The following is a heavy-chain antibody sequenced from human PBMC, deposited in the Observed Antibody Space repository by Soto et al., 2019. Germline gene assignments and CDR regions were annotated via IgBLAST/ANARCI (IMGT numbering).Heavy chain of an antibody. CDR3: ARQSKGTLTPPAY. J-gene: IGHJ4*02. V-gene: IGHV4-39*01. D-gene: IGHD3-9*01. Sequence: SETLSLTCTVSGGSISSSSYYWGWIRQPPGKGLEWIGSIYYSGSTYYNPSLKSRVTISVDTSKNQFSLKLSSVTAADTAVYYCARQSKGTLTPPAYWGQGTLVTVSS. CDR1: GGSISSSSYY. CDR2: IYYSGST.